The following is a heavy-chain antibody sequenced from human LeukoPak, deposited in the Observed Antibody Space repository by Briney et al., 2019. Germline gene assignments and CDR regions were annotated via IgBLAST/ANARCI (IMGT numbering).Heavy chain of an antibody. CDR2: IYHSGSN. J-gene: IGHJ4*02. D-gene: IGHD3-22*01. Sequence: PSETLSLTCAVSGYSISSGYYWGWIRQPPGKGLEWIGSIYHSGSNYYNPSLKSRVTISVVASKNQFSLKLSSLLGAGTAVYYCARVQTMIVVVIQDWGQGTLVTVSS. V-gene: IGHV4-38-2*01. CDR1: GYSISSGYY. CDR3: ARVQTMIVVVIQD.